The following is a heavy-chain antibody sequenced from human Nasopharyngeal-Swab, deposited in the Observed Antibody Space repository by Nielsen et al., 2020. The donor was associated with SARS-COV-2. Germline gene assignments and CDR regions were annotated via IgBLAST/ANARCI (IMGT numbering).Heavy chain of an antibody. D-gene: IGHD2-2*01. CDR1: GGSVSSNDW. CDR3: ARGDLVVVPSPILGLGPFFYYFYLDV. V-gene: IGHV4-4*02. Sequence: SETLSLTCAVSGGSVSSNDWWTWVRQSPGKGLEWIGEVSNSGRINYNPSLKSRVTLSMDKSKRQFSLRLTSVSAADTAVYFCARGDLVVVPSPILGLGPFFYYFYLDVWGKGTTVIVSS. J-gene: IGHJ6*03. CDR2: VSNSGRI.